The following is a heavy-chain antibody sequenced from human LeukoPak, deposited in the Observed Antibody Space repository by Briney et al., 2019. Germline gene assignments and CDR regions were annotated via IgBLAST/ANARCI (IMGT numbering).Heavy chain of an antibody. D-gene: IGHD3-3*01. CDR3: AREVGDFWSGYGLDY. V-gene: IGHV4-4*07. CDR1: GGSISSYY. J-gene: IGHJ4*02. Sequence: PSETLSLTCTVSGGSISSYYWSWIRQPAGKGLEWIGRIYTSGSTSYNPSLESRVTMSVDTSKNQFSLKLSSVTAADTAVYYCAREVGDFWSGYGLDYWGQGTLVTVSS. CDR2: IYTSGST.